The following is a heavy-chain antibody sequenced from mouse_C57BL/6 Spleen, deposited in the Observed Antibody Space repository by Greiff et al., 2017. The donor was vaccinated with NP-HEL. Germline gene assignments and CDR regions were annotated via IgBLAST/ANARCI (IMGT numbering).Heavy chain of an antibody. CDR3: ARGGYGYAMDY. Sequence: EVKLQESGPGMVKPSQSLSLTCTVTGYSITSGYDWHWIRHFPGNKLEWMGYISYGGSTNYNPSLKSRISITHDTSKNHFFLKLNSVTTEDTATYYCARGGYGYAMDYWGQGTSVTVSS. V-gene: IGHV3-1*01. D-gene: IGHD2-2*01. CDR1: GYSITSGYD. J-gene: IGHJ4*01. CDR2: ISYGGST.